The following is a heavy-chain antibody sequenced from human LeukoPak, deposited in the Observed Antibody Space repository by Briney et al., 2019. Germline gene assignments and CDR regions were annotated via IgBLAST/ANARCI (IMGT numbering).Heavy chain of an antibody. J-gene: IGHJ4*02. Sequence: GGSLRLSCAASGFTFGSYAMHWVRQAPGKGLEWVAVISYDGSNKYYADSVKGRFTISRDNSKNTLYLQMNSLRAEDTAVYYCARGYGESGFDYWGQGTLVTVSS. CDR2: ISYDGSNK. CDR1: GFTFGSYA. D-gene: IGHD4-17*01. CDR3: ARGYGESGFDY. V-gene: IGHV3-30-3*01.